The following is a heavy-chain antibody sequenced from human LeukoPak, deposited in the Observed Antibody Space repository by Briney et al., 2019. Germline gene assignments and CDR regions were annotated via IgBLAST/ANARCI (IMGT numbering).Heavy chain of an antibody. CDR2: IKQDESEK. D-gene: IGHD3-10*01. J-gene: IGHJ4*02. Sequence: GGSLRLSCAASGFTFSNYWMTWVRQAPGKGLEWVANIKQDESEKYYVDSVKGRFTISRDNAKNSLYLQMNSLRAEDTAVYYCARGESAFDYWGQGTLVTVSS. CDR3: ARGESAFDY. CDR1: GFTFSNYW. V-gene: IGHV3-7*01.